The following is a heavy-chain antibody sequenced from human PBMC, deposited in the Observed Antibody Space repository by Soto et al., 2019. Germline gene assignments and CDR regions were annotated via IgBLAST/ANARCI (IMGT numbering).Heavy chain of an antibody. V-gene: IGHV1-69*13. D-gene: IGHD3-10*01. Sequence: SVKVSCTASGGTFSSYAISWVRQAPGQGLEWMGGIIPIFGTANYAQKFQGRVTITADESTSTAYMELSSLRSEDTAVYYCARAAYYYGSGFQGFDYWGQGTLVTVSS. CDR1: GGTFSSYA. CDR2: IIPIFGTA. CDR3: ARAAYYYGSGFQGFDY. J-gene: IGHJ4*02.